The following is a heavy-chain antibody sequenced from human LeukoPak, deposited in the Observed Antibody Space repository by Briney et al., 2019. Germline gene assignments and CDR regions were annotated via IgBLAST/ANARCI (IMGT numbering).Heavy chain of an antibody. J-gene: IGHJ4*02. CDR3: AGGYGDYSSLGY. V-gene: IGHV3-30*02. CDR2: IRYDGSNK. CDR1: GFTFSSYG. D-gene: IGHD4-17*01. Sequence: GGSLRLSCAASGFTFSSYGMHWVRQAPGKGLEWVAFIRYDGSNKYYADSVKGRFTISRDNSKNTLYLHVNSLRPEDTAVYYCAGGYGDYSSLGYWGQGTLVTVSS.